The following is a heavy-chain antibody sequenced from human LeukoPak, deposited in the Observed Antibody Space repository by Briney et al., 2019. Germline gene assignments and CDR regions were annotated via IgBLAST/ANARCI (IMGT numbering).Heavy chain of an antibody. V-gene: IGHV4-59*12. CDR3: ARDGGAEAFDI. Sequence: PSETLSLTCTVSGGSISSYYWSWIRQPPGKGLEWIGYIYYSGSTNYNPSLKSRVTISVDTSKNQFSLKLSSVTAADTAVYYCARDGGAEAFDIWGQGPMVTVSS. D-gene: IGHD3-10*01. CDR1: GGSISSYY. J-gene: IGHJ3*02. CDR2: IYYSGST.